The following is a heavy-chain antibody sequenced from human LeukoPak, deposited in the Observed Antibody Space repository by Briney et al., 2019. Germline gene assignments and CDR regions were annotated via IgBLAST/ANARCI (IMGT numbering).Heavy chain of an antibody. Sequence: GESLKISCKGSGYSFTSYWIGWVRQMPGKGLEWMGIIYPGDSDTRYSPSFQGQVTISADKSISTAYLQWSSLKASDTAMYYCARHGMRGDILTVIYVWGQGTLVTVSS. CDR2: IYPGDSDT. J-gene: IGHJ4*02. D-gene: IGHD3-9*01. CDR3: ARHGMRGDILTVIYV. V-gene: IGHV5-51*01. CDR1: GYSFTSYW.